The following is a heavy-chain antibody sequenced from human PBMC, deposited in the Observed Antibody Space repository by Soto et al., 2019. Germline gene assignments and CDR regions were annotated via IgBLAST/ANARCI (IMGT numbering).Heavy chain of an antibody. J-gene: IGHJ4*02. CDR3: AKGRDRGCAWYFDN. CDR1: GFTLSSYS. CDR2: ISDTGTST. D-gene: IGHD6-19*01. Sequence: GGSLRLSCAASGFTLSSYSMNWVRQAPGKGLEWVASISDTGTSTWYAESVRGRLSISRDNAKNTLYLQMNSLRAEDTAVYYCAKGRDRGCAWYFDNWGQGTLVTVSS. V-gene: IGHV3-23*01.